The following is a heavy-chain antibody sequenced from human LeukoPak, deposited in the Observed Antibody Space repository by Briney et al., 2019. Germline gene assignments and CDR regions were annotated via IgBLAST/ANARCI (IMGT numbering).Heavy chain of an antibody. J-gene: IGHJ6*03. CDR1: GGSISSYY. Sequence: SETLSLTCTVSGGSISSYYWSWIRQPPGKGLEWIGNIYYSGSANYNPSLKSRVTISVDTSKNQFSLKLSSVTAADTAVYYCTRGSIAYYYMDVWGKGTTVTVSS. V-gene: IGHV4-59*01. CDR2: IYYSGSA. D-gene: IGHD3-22*01. CDR3: TRGSIAYYYMDV.